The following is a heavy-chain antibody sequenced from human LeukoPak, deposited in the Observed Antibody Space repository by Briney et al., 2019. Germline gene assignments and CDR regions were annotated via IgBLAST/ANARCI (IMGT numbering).Heavy chain of an antibody. CDR1: GGSFSGYY. Sequence: SETLSLTCAVYGGSFSGYYWSWIRQPPGKGLEWIGEINHSGSTNYNPSLKSRVTISVDTSKNQFSLKLSSVTAADTAVYYCARGLRHCSSTSCYNYYYYYMDVWGKGTRSPSP. CDR2: INHSGST. J-gene: IGHJ6*03. V-gene: IGHV4-34*01. CDR3: ARGLRHCSSTSCYNYYYYYMDV. D-gene: IGHD2-2*01.